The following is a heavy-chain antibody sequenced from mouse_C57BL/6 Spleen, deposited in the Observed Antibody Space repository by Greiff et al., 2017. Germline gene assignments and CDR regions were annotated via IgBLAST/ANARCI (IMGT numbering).Heavy chain of an antibody. CDR2: IDPSDSNT. J-gene: IGHJ4*01. Sequence: QVHVKQPGAELVKPGASVKLSCKASGYTFTSYWMQWVKQRTGQGLEWIGEIDPSDSNTNYNQKFKGKATLTVDTSSSTAYMQLSSLPSEDSAVYYCARSRLLYAMDYWGQGTSVTVSS. V-gene: IGHV1-50*01. CDR1: GYTFTSYW. D-gene: IGHD2-3*01. CDR3: ARSRLLYAMDY.